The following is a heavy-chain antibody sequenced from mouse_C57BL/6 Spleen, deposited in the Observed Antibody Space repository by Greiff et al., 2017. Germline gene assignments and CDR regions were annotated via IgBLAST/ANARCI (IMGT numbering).Heavy chain of an antibody. CDR2: ISGGGGNT. D-gene: IGHD2-5*01. V-gene: IGHV5-9*01. CDR3: ARPLYYSTSWFAY. CDR1: GFTFSSYT. J-gene: IGHJ3*01. Sequence: EVQGVESGGGLVKPGGSLKLSCAASGFTFSSYTMSWVRQTPEKRLEWVATISGGGGNTYYPDSVKGRFTISRDNAKNTLYLQMSSLRSEDTALYYCARPLYYSTSWFAYWGQGTLVTVSA.